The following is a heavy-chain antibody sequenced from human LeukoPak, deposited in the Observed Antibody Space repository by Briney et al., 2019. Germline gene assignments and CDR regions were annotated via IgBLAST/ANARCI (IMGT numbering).Heavy chain of an antibody. Sequence: PSETLSLTCTVSGGSISSSSYYWGWVRQPPGKGLEWIGSIYYSGNTFYNPSLKSRVTISLDTSKNQFSLRLSSVTAADTAVYYCARAHERNTVTPLGGYWGQGTLVTVSS. CDR2: IYYSGNT. V-gene: IGHV4-39*07. D-gene: IGHD4-11*01. CDR3: ARAHERNTVTPLGGY. CDR1: GGSISSSSYY. J-gene: IGHJ4*02.